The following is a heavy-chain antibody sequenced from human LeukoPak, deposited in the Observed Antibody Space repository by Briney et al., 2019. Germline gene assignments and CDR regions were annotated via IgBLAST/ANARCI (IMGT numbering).Heavy chain of an antibody. CDR2: ISYDGSNK. J-gene: IGHJ4*02. Sequence: GRSLRRSCAASGFTFSSYGMHWVRQAPGKGLEWVAVISYDGSNKYYADSVKGRFTISRDNSKNTLYLQMNSLRAEDTAVYYCVRVGRIQYFDYWGQGTLVTVSS. D-gene: IGHD5-18*01. CDR3: VRVGRIQYFDY. V-gene: IGHV3-33*05. CDR1: GFTFSSYG.